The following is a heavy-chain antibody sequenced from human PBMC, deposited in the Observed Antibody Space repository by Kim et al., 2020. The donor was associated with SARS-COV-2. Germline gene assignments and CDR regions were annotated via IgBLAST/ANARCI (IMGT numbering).Heavy chain of an antibody. J-gene: IGHJ6*02. CDR3: ARVVAAAGHYNYYYGMDV. V-gene: IGHV3-21*01. D-gene: IGHD6-13*01. CDR1: GFTFSSYS. Sequence: GGSLRLSCAASGFTFSSYSMNWVRQAPGKGLEWVSSISSSSSYIYYADSVKGRFTISRDNAKNSLYLQMNSLRAEDTAVYYCARVVAAAGHYNYYYGMDVWGQGTTVTVSS. CDR2: ISSSSSYI.